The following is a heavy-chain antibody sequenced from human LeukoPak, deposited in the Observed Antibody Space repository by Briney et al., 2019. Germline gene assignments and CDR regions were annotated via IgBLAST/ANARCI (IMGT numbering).Heavy chain of an antibody. CDR2: IIPIFGTA. Sequence: GASVKVSCKASGGTFSSYAISWVRQAPGQGLEWMGGIIPIFGTANYAQKFQGRVMITADESTSTAYMELSSLRSEDTAVYYCARTGCSGGSCYYYYYGMDVWGQGTTVTVSS. CDR1: GGTFSSYA. D-gene: IGHD2-15*01. J-gene: IGHJ6*02. CDR3: ARTGCSGGSCYYYYYGMDV. V-gene: IGHV1-69*01.